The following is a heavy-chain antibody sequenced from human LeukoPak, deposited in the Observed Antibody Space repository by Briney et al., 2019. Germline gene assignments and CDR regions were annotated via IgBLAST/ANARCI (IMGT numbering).Heavy chain of an antibody. J-gene: IGHJ3*01. CDR2: VYYTGST. Sequence: SETLSLTCTVSGGSISSYYWSWIRQPPGKGLEWIGFVYYTGSTNYSPSLKSRVTISVDTSKNQFSLKLRSVTAADTAVYYCARISSSNWYNERGAFDVWGQGTMVTVSS. V-gene: IGHV4-59*01. CDR1: GGSISSYY. CDR3: ARISSSNWYNERGAFDV. D-gene: IGHD6-13*01.